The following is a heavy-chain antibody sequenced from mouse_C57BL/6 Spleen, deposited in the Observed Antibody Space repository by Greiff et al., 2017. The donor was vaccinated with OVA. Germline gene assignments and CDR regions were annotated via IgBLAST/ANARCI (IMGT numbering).Heavy chain of an antibody. CDR1: GYSITSDY. D-gene: IGHD1-1*01. CDR2: ISYSGST. V-gene: IGHV3-8*01. J-gene: IGHJ1*03. Sequence: VQLKESGPGLAKPSQTLSLPCSVTGYSITSDYWNWIRKFPGNKLEYMGYISYSGSTYYNPSLKSRISITRDTSKNQYYLQLNSVTTEDTATYYCARRDGSSYGYFDVWGTGTTVTVSS. CDR3: ARRDGSSYGYFDV.